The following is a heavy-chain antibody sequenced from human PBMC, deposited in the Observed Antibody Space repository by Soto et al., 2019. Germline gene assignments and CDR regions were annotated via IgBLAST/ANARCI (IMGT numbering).Heavy chain of an antibody. J-gene: IGHJ4*02. CDR1: GGTFSSYT. Sequence: QVQLVQSGAEVKKPGSSVKVSCKASGGTFSSYTISWVRKAPGQGLEWMGRIIPILGIANYAQKFHGRVTITADKYTRTADKELSSLISEETTVYYCAKEGNSGYDHTGGGDYGDYDAYSSGWYLDYWGQGTLVTVSS. CDR3: AKEGNSGYDHTGGGDYGDYDAYSSGWYLDY. V-gene: IGHV1-69*08. D-gene: IGHD4-17*01. CDR2: IIPILGIA.